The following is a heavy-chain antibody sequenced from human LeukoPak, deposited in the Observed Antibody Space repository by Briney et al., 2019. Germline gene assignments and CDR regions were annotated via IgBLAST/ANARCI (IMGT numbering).Heavy chain of an antibody. CDR2: IRSKANSYAT. V-gene: IGHV3-73*01. J-gene: IGHJ4*02. CDR3: AKDLSGIAAGRFDY. Sequence: GGSLRLSCAASGFTFSGSAMHWVRQASGKGLEWVGRIRSKANSYATAYAASVKGRFTISRDDSKNTAYLQMNSLQTEDTAVYYCAKDLSGIAAGRFDYWGQGTLVTVSS. CDR1: GFTFSGSA. D-gene: IGHD6-13*01.